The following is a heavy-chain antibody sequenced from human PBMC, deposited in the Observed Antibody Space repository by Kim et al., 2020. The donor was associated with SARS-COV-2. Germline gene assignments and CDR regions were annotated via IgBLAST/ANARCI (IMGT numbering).Heavy chain of an antibody. CDR2: INHSGST. J-gene: IGHJ4*02. D-gene: IGHD6-19*01. CDR3: ARGSGWYGWGIRYYFDY. Sequence: SETLSLTCAVYGGSFSGYYWSWIRQPPGKGLEWIGEINHSGSTNYNPSLKSRVTISVDTSKNQFSLKLSSVTAADTAVYYCARGSGWYGWGIRYYFDYWGQGTLVTVSS. V-gene: IGHV4-34*01. CDR1: GGSFSGYY.